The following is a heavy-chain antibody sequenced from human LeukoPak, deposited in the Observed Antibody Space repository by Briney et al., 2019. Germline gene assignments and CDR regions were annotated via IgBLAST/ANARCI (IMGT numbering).Heavy chain of an antibody. CDR1: GFTFSSSA. J-gene: IGHJ4*02. CDR2: ISGSGGNT. V-gene: IGHV3-23*01. Sequence: GGTLRLSCAASGFTFSSSAMSWVRQAPGKGLEWVSAISGSGGNTYYADSVKGRFTISRDNSKNTLYLQMNSLRAEDTAVYYCAKGAIAALNAYFDYWGQGTLVTVSS. D-gene: IGHD2-15*01. CDR3: AKGAIAALNAYFDY.